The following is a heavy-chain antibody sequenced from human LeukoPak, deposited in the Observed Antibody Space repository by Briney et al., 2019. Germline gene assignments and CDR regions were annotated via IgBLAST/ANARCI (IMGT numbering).Heavy chain of an antibody. J-gene: IGHJ4*02. Sequence: PGGSLRLSCAASGFTFSTSWMSWVRQAPGKGLEWVANMIYDGRLIYYVGFVKGRFTISRDNAKNSLYLQMDSLRAEDTAVYYCARDPSYGALDYWGQGTLVTVSS. V-gene: IGHV3-7*01. CDR3: ARDPSYGALDY. D-gene: IGHD4-17*01. CDR2: MIYDGRLI. CDR1: GFTFSTSW.